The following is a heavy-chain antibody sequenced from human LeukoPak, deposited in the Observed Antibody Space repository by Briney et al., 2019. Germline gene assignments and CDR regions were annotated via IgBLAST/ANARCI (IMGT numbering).Heavy chain of an antibody. V-gene: IGHV3-21*04. Sequence: PGGSLRLSCAASGFSFSSYNMNWVRQTPGKGLEWVSSITSSSTYTFYADSVKGRFTISRDNARNSLYLQMHSLKIEDTAIYYCVAGYNWIDPWGQGTLSPSPQ. CDR1: GFSFSSYN. CDR2: ITSSSTYT. J-gene: IGHJ5*02. CDR3: VAGYNWIDP.